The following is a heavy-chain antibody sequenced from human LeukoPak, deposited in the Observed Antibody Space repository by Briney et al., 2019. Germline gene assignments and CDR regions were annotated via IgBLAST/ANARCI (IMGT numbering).Heavy chain of an antibody. V-gene: IGHV3-23*05. D-gene: IGHD6-25*01. CDR3: AKALAAASYFDY. J-gene: IGHJ4*02. CDR1: GFTFANFG. CDR2: IYSSGSQT. Sequence: GGSLRLSCAASGFTFANFGMAWVRQAPGKGLEWVSGIYSSGSQTLYTDSVTGRFTISRDNSKDSLYLQMNSLRADDTAIYYCAKALAAASYFDYWGQGALVTVSS.